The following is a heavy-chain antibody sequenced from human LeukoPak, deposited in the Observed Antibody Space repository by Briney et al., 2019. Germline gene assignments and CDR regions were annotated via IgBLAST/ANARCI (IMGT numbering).Heavy chain of an antibody. CDR2: INPNSGGT. CDR3: AVGYSYGYLTAFDI. D-gene: IGHD5-18*01. CDR1: GYTFTGYY. J-gene: IGHJ3*02. V-gene: IGHV1-2*02. Sequence: ASVKVSCKASGYTFTGYYMHWVRQAPGQGLEGMGWINPNSGGTNYAQKFQGRVTMTRDTSISTAYMELSRLRSDDTAVYYCAVGYSYGYLTAFDIWGQGTMVTVSS.